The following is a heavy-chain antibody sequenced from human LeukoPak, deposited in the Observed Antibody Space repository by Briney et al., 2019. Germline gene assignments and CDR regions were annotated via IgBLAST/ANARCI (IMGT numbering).Heavy chain of an antibody. CDR2: ISSSISTI. CDR3: ARGRRDGYTQDS. Sequence: GGSLRLSCAASGFTFSSYSMNWVRQAPGKGLEWISYISSSISTIYYADSVKGRFTISRDNAKNTLYLQMNSLRAEDTAVYYCARGRRDGYTQDSWGQGTLVTVSS. J-gene: IGHJ4*02. CDR1: GFTFSSYS. D-gene: IGHD5-24*01. V-gene: IGHV3-48*01.